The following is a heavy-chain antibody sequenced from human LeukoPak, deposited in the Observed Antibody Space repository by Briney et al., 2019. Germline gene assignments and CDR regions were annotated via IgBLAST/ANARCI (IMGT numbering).Heavy chain of an antibody. CDR2: INPSGGST. V-gene: IGHV1-46*01. CDR3: ARDRDSSSWYEPAWFDP. CDR1: GYTFTSYY. J-gene: IGHJ5*02. D-gene: IGHD6-13*01. Sequence: AASVKVSCKASGYTFTSYYMHWVRQAPGQGLEWMGIINPSGGSTTYAQKFQGRVTMTRDTSTSTVYMELSSLRSEDTAVYYCARDRDSSSWYEPAWFDPWGQGTLVTVSS.